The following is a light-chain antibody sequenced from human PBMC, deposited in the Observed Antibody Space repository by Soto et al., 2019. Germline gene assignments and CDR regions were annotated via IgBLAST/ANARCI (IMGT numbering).Light chain of an antibody. J-gene: IGKJ5*01. V-gene: IGKV3-20*01. CDR3: QQYGSSPSIT. CDR1: QSVSSSY. CDR2: GAS. Sequence: EIVLTQSPGTLSLSPGERATLSCRASQSVSSSYLAWYQQKPGQAPRLLIYGASSRATGIPDRFSGSGSETDFTLTISRLDPEDFAVYYCQQYGSSPSITFGQGTRLEIK.